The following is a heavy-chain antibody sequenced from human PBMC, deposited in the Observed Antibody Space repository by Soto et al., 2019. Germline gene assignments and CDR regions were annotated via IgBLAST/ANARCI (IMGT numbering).Heavy chain of an antibody. CDR3: AKDQLTYYYGSAPNYYYGMDV. D-gene: IGHD3-10*01. CDR2: IKSKFDGETI. V-gene: IGHV3-15*01. CDR1: GINFSRAW. Sequence: PGGSLRLSCAASGINFSRAWMSWVRQAPGKGLEWVGRIKSKFDGETIDYAAPVKGRFTISRDDSKNIVYLQMNSLRAEDTAVYYCAKDQLTYYYGSAPNYYYGMDVWGQGTTVTVSS. J-gene: IGHJ6*02.